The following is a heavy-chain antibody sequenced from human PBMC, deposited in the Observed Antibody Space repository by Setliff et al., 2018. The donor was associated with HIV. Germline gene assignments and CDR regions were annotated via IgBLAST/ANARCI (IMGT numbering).Heavy chain of an antibody. CDR1: RFTFSDYY. CDR2: ITSSGRTT. D-gene: IGHD3-22*01. CDR3: ARGPSYYYDSSGYYFDS. Sequence: LRLSCAASRFTFSDYYLHWVRQAPGKGLEWVSCITSSGRTTYYADSVKGRFTISRDNAKSSLFLQMNSLRADDTALYYCARGPSYYYDSSGYYFDSWGQGTLVTVSS. J-gene: IGHJ4*02. V-gene: IGHV3-11*01.